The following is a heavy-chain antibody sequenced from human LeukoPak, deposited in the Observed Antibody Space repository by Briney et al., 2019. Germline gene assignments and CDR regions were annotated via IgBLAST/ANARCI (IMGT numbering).Heavy chain of an antibody. J-gene: IGHJ4*02. D-gene: IGHD5-24*01. CDR2: ISWNSGSI. CDR3: AKEQMAADFDY. Sequence: GRSLRLSCAASGFTFDDYVMHWARQAPGKGLEWVSGISWNSGSIGYADSVKGRFTISRDNAKNSLYLQMNSLRPEDTALYYCAKEQMAADFDYWGQGTLVTVSS. CDR1: GFTFDDYV. V-gene: IGHV3-9*01.